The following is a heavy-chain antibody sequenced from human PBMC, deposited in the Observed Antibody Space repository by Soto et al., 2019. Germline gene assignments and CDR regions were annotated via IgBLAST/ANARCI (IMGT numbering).Heavy chain of an antibody. J-gene: IGHJ4*02. V-gene: IGHV3-73*01. Sequence: PGGSLRLSCAASGFTFSGSAMHWVRQASGKGLEWVGRIRSKANSYATAYAASVKGRFTISRDDSKNTAYLQMNSLKTEDTAVYYCTRVTYYYDSSGYSRSYFDYWGQGTPVTVSS. CDR2: IRSKANSYAT. CDR3: TRVTYYYDSSGYSRSYFDY. CDR1: GFTFSGSA. D-gene: IGHD3-22*01.